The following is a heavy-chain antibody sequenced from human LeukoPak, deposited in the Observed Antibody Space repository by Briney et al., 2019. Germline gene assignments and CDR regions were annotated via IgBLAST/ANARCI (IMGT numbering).Heavy chain of an antibody. Sequence: SETLSLTCSVSGRSISSSVSYWGWVRQPPGRGLEWIGSIYYTGTDYYNPSLKSRVAISVDTSKNHCSRRLNTVTATDTAVYYCASGGWELLNPFDYWGQGSLVTVSS. J-gene: IGHJ4*02. CDR1: GRSISSSVSY. D-gene: IGHD4-23*01. CDR2: IYYTGTD. V-gene: IGHV4-39*02. CDR3: ASGGWELLNPFDY.